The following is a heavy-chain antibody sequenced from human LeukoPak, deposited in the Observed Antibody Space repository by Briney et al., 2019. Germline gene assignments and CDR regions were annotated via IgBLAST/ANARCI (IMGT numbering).Heavy chain of an antibody. V-gene: IGHV4-59*08. CDR2: IYYSGST. J-gene: IGHJ4*02. Sequence: SETLSLTCTVSGGSISSYYWSWIRQPPGKGLEWIGYIYYSGSTNYNPSLKSRVTISVDTSKNQFSLKLSSVTAADTAVYYCAGRGGPYSSGWYYFDYWGQGTLVTVSS. CDR1: GGSISSYY. CDR3: AGRGGPYSSGWYYFDY. D-gene: IGHD6-19*01.